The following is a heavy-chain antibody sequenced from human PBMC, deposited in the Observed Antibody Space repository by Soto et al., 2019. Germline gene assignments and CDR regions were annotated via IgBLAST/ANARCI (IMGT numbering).Heavy chain of an antibody. CDR2: IYYSGST. V-gene: IGHV4-59*08. CDR1: GFSFNRFG. Sequence: GSLRLSCVASGFSFNRFGMSWVRQAPGKGLEWIGYIYYSGSTNYNPSLKSRVTISVDTSKNQFSLKLSSVTAADTAVYYCARHPHYDFWSGYAAGWFDPWGQGTLVTVSS. CDR3: ARHPHYDFWSGYAAGWFDP. D-gene: IGHD3-3*01. J-gene: IGHJ5*02.